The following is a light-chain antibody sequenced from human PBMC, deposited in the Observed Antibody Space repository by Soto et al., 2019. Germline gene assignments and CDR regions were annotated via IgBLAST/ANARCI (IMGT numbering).Light chain of an antibody. CDR2: STN. Sequence: QSVLTQPPSASGAPGQTVPISCSGSSSNIGKNTVNWYQQLPGAAPRLLIYSTNQRPSGVPDRFSGSKSGTSASLAISGLQSDDEADYYCATWDDSLSIPVFGGGTKLTVL. CDR3: ATWDDSLSIPV. V-gene: IGLV1-44*01. J-gene: IGLJ2*01. CDR1: SSNIGKNT.